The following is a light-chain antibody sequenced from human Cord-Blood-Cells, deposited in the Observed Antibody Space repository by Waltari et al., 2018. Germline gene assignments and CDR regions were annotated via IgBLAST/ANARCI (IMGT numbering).Light chain of an antibody. CDR2: AAS. J-gene: IGKJ4*01. CDR3: QQSYSTLT. V-gene: IGKV1-39*01. Sequence: DIQMTQSPSSLSASVGDRVTITCRARQSISSYLNWYQQKPGKAPKLLIYAASSLQSGVPSRFSGSGSGTDFTLTISRLQPEDFATYYCQQSYSTLTFGGGTKVESK. CDR1: QSISSY.